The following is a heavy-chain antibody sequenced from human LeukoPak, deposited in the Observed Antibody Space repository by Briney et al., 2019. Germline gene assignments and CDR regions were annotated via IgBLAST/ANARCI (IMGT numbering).Heavy chain of an antibody. CDR3: AGPPYS. J-gene: IGHJ3*02. Sequence: SETLSLTCTVSGGSISSGHYWSWIRQHPGEGLEWIGHIYYSGSTFYNPSLKSRVTISVDTSKNQFSLKLSSVTAADTAVYYCAGPPYSWGQGTMVTVSS. CDR2: IYYSGST. CDR1: GGSISSGHY. V-gene: IGHV4-30-4*01.